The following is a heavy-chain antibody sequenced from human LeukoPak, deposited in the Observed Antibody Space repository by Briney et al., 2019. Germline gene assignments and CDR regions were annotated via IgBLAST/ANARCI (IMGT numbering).Heavy chain of an antibody. D-gene: IGHD1-7*01. CDR2: IYYSGST. CDR3: ATSKGGYNWNYGAFDI. CDR1: GGSISSYY. Sequence: SETLSLTCTVSGGSISSYYWSWIQQPPGKGLEWIGYIYYSGSTNYNPSLKSRVTISVDTSKNQFSLKLSSVTAADTAVYYCATSKGGYNWNYGAFDIWGQGTMVTVSS. J-gene: IGHJ3*02. V-gene: IGHV4-59*01.